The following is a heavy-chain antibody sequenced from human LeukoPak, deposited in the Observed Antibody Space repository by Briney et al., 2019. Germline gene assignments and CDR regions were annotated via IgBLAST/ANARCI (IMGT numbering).Heavy chain of an antibody. J-gene: IGHJ4*02. CDR1: GFTFSGYD. V-gene: IGHV3-13*01. Sequence: GGSLRLSCAASGFTFSGYDMHWVRQTTGKRLEWVSAIGTAGDTHYPGSVKGRFTISRENAKNSLYLQMNTLRADDTAMYYCARASSTWYSFDYWGQGTLVTVSS. CDR2: IGTAGDT. D-gene: IGHD6-13*01. CDR3: ARASSTWYSFDY.